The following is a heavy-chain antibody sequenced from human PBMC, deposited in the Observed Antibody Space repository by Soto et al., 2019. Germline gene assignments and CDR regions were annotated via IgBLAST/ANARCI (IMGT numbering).Heavy chain of an antibody. J-gene: IGHJ4*02. D-gene: IGHD3-16*01. V-gene: IGHV3-74*01. Sequence: QTGGSLRLSCAASGFTFSTYWMHWVRQAPGKGLVWVSRIKTDGSVTTYADSVKGRFTISRDNAKNTLYLQMNTLRAEDTAVYYCARDLGGSHDYWGRGTLVTV. CDR3: ARDLGGSHDY. CDR1: GFTFSTYW. CDR2: IKTDGSVT.